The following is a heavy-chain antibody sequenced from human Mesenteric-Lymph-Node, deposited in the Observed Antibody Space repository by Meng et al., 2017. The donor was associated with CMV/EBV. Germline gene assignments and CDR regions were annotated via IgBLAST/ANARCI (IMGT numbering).Heavy chain of an antibody. V-gene: IGHV3-64*02. CDR1: GFTFNSYH. CDR2: ISNNGGRT. J-gene: IGHJ4*02. Sequence: GGSLRLSCAASGFTFNSYHMHWVRQAPGKGLEYVSAISNNGGRTYYADSVKGRFTISRDNAKNSLYLQMNSLRAEDTAVYYCARGNLGYCSSTSCYTPGGYYFDYWGQGTLVTVSS. D-gene: IGHD2-2*02. CDR3: ARGNLGYCSSTSCYTPGGYYFDY.